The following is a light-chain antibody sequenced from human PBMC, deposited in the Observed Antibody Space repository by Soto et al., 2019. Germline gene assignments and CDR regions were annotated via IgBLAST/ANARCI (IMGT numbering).Light chain of an antibody. V-gene: IGKV1-5*01. CDR2: AAS. CDR1: ESISSW. J-gene: IGKJ1*01. CDR3: QQYNSYPWT. Sequence: DIQMTQSPSTLSASAGDSVTITCRASESISSWLAWYRQKPGKAPHLLIYAASTLQSGVSSRISGSGSGTEFTLTISSLQPDDFATYYCQQYNSYPWTFGQGTTVDVK.